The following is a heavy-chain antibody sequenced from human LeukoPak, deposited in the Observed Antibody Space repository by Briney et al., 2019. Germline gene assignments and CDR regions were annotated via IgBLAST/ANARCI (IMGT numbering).Heavy chain of an antibody. CDR2: IYYSGST. V-gene: IGHV4-59*12. CDR1: GGSISSYY. Sequence: SETLSLTCTVSGGSISSYYWSWIRQPPGKGLEWIGYIYYSGSTNYNPSLKSRVTISVDTSKNQFSLKLISVTAADTAVYYCAREKDAFDIWGQGTLVTVSS. J-gene: IGHJ3*02. CDR3: AREKDAFDI.